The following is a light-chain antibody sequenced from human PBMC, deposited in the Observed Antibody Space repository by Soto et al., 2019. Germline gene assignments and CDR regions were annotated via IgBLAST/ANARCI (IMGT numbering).Light chain of an antibody. CDR3: CSSGGSPTYV. J-gene: IGLJ1*01. CDR2: EVN. V-gene: IGLV2-8*01. Sequence: QAVVTQPPSASGSPGQSVTISCTGTSNDVGGYNYVSWYQQLPGKAPKLMIYEVNKRPSGVSNRFSGSKSGNTASLTISGLKVEDEADYYCCSSGGSPTYVFGTGTKVTVL. CDR1: SNDVGGYNY.